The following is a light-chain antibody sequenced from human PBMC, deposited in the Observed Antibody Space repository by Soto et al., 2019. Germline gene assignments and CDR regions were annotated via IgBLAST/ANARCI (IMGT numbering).Light chain of an antibody. CDR2: GAS. Sequence: EIVLTQSPGTLSLSPWERATLSCRASQSVSNNYLAWYQQKPGQAPRLLIYGASSRATGIPDRFSGSGSGTDFTLTISRLEAEDFAMYYCQQCGGSPTFGQGTKVDIK. J-gene: IGKJ1*01. V-gene: IGKV3-20*01. CDR1: QSVSNNY. CDR3: QQCGGSPT.